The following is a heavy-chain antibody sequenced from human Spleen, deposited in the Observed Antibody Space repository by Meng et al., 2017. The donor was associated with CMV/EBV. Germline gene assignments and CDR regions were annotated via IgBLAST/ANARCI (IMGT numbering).Heavy chain of an antibody. V-gene: IGHV3-30*03. D-gene: IGHD1-26*01. CDR2: ISYDGSNK. Sequence: GGSLRLSCAASGFRFDDYGMSWVRQSPGKGLEWVAVISYDGSNKYYADSVKGRFTISRDNSKNTLYLQMNSLRAEDTAVYYCARGGTERELLWGTFDIWGQGTMVTVSS. J-gene: IGHJ3*02. CDR1: GFRFDDYG. CDR3: ARGGTERELLWGTFDI.